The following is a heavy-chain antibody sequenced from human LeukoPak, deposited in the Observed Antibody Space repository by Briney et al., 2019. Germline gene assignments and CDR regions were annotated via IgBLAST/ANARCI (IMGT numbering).Heavy chain of an antibody. Sequence: SQTLSLTCTVSGGSISSGSYYWSWIRQPAGKRLEWIGHIYRSGSTNYNPSLKSRVTISVDTSKNQFSLKLSSVTAADTAVYYCARLLAAAGPKRGWYNWFDPWGQGTLVTVSS. CDR1: GGSISSGSYY. CDR3: ARLLAAAGPKRGWYNWFDP. D-gene: IGHD6-13*01. V-gene: IGHV4-61*09. J-gene: IGHJ5*02. CDR2: IYRSGST.